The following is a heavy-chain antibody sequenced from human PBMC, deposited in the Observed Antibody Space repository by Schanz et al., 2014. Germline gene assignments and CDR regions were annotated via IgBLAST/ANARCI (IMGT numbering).Heavy chain of an antibody. CDR1: GFAVDNYY. V-gene: IGHV3-23*04. CDR3: AKDGPGGSGSYSADGGMDV. Sequence: EVHLVESGGGLVQPGGSLRLSCAASGFAVDNYYMSCVRQAPGRGLEWVSTIGTSGGTNYAESVKGRFTISRDNSKSTLYLQMNSLRAEDTAVYYCAKDGPGGSGSYSADGGMDVWGQGTTVTVSS. D-gene: IGHD3-10*01. CDR2: IGTSGGT. J-gene: IGHJ6*02.